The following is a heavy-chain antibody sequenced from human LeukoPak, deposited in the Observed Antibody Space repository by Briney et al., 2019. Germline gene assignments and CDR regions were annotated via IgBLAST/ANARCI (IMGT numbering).Heavy chain of an antibody. CDR2: IGSRADNHAT. D-gene: IGHD6-13*01. J-gene: IGHJ4*02. CDR3: TRHLDGIAAYDY. CDR1: GFIFSACA. Sequence: GGSLRLSCAASGFIFSACAVHWIRQAPGKGLEWVGLIGSRADNHATLYGASMEGKFTISRDDSKNTAHLQMNSLKTEDTAVYYCTRHLDGIAAYDYWGQGSLVTVSS. V-gene: IGHV3-73*01.